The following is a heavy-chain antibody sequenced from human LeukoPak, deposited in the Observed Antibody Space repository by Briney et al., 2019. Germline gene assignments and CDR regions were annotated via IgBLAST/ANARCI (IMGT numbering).Heavy chain of an antibody. V-gene: IGHV4-34*01. J-gene: IGHJ5*02. CDR3: ARRETYYDFWSGSPYWFDP. Sequence: SETLSLTCAVYGGSFSGYYWSWIRQPPGKGLEWIGEINHSGSTNHNPSLKSRVTISVDPSKNQFSLKLSSVTAADTAVYYCARRETYYDFWSGSPYWFDPWGQGTLVTVSS. CDR1: GGSFSGYY. D-gene: IGHD3-3*01. CDR2: INHSGST.